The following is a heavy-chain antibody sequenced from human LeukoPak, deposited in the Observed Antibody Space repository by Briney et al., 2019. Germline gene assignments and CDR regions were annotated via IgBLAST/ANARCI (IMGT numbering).Heavy chain of an antibody. Sequence: ASVKVSCKASGGTFSSYTISWARQAPGQGLEWMGRIIPILGIANYAQKFQGRVTITVDKSTSTAYMELSSLRSEDTAVYYCARLSDGYNFDYWGQGTLVTVSS. J-gene: IGHJ4*02. CDR2: IIPILGIA. CDR3: ARLSDGYNFDY. D-gene: IGHD5-24*01. V-gene: IGHV1-69*02. CDR1: GGTFSSYT.